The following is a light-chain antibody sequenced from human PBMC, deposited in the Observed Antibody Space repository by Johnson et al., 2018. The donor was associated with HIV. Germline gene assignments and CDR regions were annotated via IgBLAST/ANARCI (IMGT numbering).Light chain of an antibody. CDR3: GTWDSILSGYV. J-gene: IGLJ1*01. CDR2: DNN. Sequence: QSVLTQPPSVSAAPGRKVTVSCSGSTSNIGNNYVSWYQQLPGTAPKLLIYDNNKRPSGIPDRFSGSKSGTSATLGITGLQTGDEADYYCGTWDSILSGYVFGTGTKVTVL. V-gene: IGLV1-51*01. CDR1: TSNIGNNY.